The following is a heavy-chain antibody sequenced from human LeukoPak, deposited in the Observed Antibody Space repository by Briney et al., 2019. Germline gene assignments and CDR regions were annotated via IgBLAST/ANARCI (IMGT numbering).Heavy chain of an antibody. V-gene: IGHV1-3*02. CDR1: GYTFTNYA. CDR2: SSGDNVHT. CDR3: AGGRGYIINY. J-gene: IGHJ4*02. Sequence: GASVKVSCKTSGYTFTNYAIHWLRQAPGQSLQWLGWSSGDNVHTKYSQEFQGRVTITKDTSASTAYMELSSLKSEDKAVYYCAGGRGYIINYWGQGTLVTVSS. D-gene: IGHD5-24*01.